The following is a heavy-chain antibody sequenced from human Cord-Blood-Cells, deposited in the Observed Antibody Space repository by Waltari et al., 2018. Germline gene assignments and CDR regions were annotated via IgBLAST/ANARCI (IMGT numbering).Heavy chain of an antibody. J-gene: IGHJ5*02. CDR2: IYYSGST. V-gene: IGHV4-31*03. D-gene: IGHD5-12*01. CDR1: GCSITSGGYY. CDR3: ARDSYSGYGPPVDKNWFDP. Sequence: QVQLQESGPGLVKPSQTLSLTCTVSGCSITSGGYYLTWLRPHPGQVLEWIGYIYYSGSTYYNPYLKSRVTISVDTSKNQFSLKLSSVTAADTAVYYCARDSYSGYGPPVDKNWFDPWGQGTLVTVSS.